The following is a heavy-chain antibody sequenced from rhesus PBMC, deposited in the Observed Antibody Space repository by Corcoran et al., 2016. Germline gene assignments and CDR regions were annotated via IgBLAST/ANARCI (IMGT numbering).Heavy chain of an antibody. CDR1: GGSISGGSY. J-gene: IGHJ4*01. CDR2: IHGNSAST. Sequence: QVQLQESGPGLVKPSETLSLTCAVSGGSISGGSYWGWIRQHPGKGLEWIGNIHGNSASTYYSPSLKSRVTISKDTSKNQFSLKLSSVTAADTAVYYCARTTTVANTFDYWGQGVLVTVSS. CDR3: ARTTTVANTFDY. V-gene: IGHV4S7*01. D-gene: IGHD4-29*01.